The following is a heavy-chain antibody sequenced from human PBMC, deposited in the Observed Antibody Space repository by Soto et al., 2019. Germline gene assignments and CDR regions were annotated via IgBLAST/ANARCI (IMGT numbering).Heavy chain of an antibody. CDR1: GFTFTSSA. D-gene: IGHD3-3*01. J-gene: IGHJ6*02. CDR3: AADFLLRYYDFWSGYPPPMDV. V-gene: IGHV1-58*01. CDR2: IVVGSGNT. Sequence: SVKVSCKASGFTFTSSAVQWVRQARGQRLEWIGWIVVGSGNTNYAQKLQERVTITRDMSTSTAYMELSSLRSEDTAVYYCAADFLLRYYDFWSGYPPPMDVWGQGTTVTVSS.